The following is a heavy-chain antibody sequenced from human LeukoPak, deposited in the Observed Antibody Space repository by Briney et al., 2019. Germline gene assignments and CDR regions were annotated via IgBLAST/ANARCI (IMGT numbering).Heavy chain of an antibody. V-gene: IGHV3-66*01. CDR3: AKVRGYHYDSTGSNYFDY. CDR2: IYSGGST. J-gene: IGHJ4*02. CDR1: GFTVSSNY. Sequence: PGGSLRLSCAASGFTVSSNYMSWVRQAPGKGLEWVSVIYSGGSTYYADSVKGRFTISRDNSKNTLDLQMNYLRAEDTAVYYCAKVRGYHYDSTGSNYFDYWGQGTLVTVSS. D-gene: IGHD3-22*01.